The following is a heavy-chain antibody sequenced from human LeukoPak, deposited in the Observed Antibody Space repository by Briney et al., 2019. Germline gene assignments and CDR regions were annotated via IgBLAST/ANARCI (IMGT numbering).Heavy chain of an antibody. CDR2: IYCSGST. D-gene: IGHD3-9*01. V-gene: IGHV4-59*01. CDR1: GGSISSYY. J-gene: IGHJ4*02. CDR3: ARVGYFDWLPDY. Sequence: SETLSLTCTVSGGSISSYYWSWIRQPPGKGLEWIGYIYCSGSTNYNPSLKSRVTISVDTSKNQFSLKLSSVTAADTAVYYCARVGYFDWLPDYWGQGTLVTVSS.